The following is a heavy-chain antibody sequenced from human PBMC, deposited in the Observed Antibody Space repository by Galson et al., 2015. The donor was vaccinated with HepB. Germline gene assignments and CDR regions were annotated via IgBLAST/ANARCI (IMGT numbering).Heavy chain of an antibody. CDR2: INGRGSTR. V-gene: IGHV3-23*01. CDR1: GFIFRHHA. CDR3: VKEGSWFGGDRFDP. J-gene: IGHJ5*02. D-gene: IGHD3-16*01. Sequence: SLRLSCAGSGFIFRHHAMAWIRQAPGKGLEWVSGINGRGSTRSYSDAVKGRFSISIDNSKDTVFLQIDNLRAEDTAVYYCVKEGSWFGGDRFDPWGQGALVTVS.